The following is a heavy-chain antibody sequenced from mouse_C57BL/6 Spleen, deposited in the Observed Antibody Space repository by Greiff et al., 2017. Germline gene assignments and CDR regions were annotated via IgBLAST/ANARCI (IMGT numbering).Heavy chain of an antibody. CDR3: ASGNYGPYFDY. J-gene: IGHJ2*01. CDR1: GYSITSGYY. V-gene: IGHV3-6*01. CDR2: ISYDGSN. Sequence: ESGPGLVKPSQSLSLTCSVTGYSITSGYYWNWIRQFPGNKLEWMGYISYDGSNNYNPSLKNRISITRDTSKNQFFLKLNSVTTEDTATYYCASGNYGPYFDYWGQGTTLTVSS. D-gene: IGHD2-1*01.